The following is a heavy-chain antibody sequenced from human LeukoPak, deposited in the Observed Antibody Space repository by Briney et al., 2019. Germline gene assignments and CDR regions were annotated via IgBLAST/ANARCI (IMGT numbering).Heavy chain of an antibody. CDR1: GFTFSSYA. D-gene: IGHD3-22*01. CDR2: ITSSGAAT. CDR3: AKDRPNYYGSNGHYYKLNGDC. J-gene: IGHJ4*02. Sequence: PGGSLRLTCAASGFTFSSYAMSWVRQAPGKGLEWVSSITSSGAATYYADSVKGRFTISRDNSDNRLYLQMNRLRAEDTAVYYCAKDRPNYYGSNGHYYKLNGDCWGQGTLVTVSS. V-gene: IGHV3-23*01.